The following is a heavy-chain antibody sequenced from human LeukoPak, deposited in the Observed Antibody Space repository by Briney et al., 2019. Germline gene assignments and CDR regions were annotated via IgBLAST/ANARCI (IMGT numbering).Heavy chain of an antibody. CDR3: STRNILAWYFDL. J-gene: IGHJ2*01. Sequence: SETLSLTCTVSGGAISSSRYYWGWIRQPPGKGLEWIGSIYSSGSVYYNPSLKSRVTISLDTSKNQFSLKLSSVTAADTAVYYCSTRNILAWYFDLWGRGTLVTVSS. V-gene: IGHV4-39*01. D-gene: IGHD3-9*01. CDR2: IYSSGSV. CDR1: GGAISSSRYY.